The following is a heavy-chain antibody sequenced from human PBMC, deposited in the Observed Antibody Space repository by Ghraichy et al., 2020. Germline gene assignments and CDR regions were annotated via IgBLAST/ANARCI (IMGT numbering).Heavy chain of an antibody. CDR1: GYSFGNYG. V-gene: IGHV1-3*01. Sequence: VKVSCKATGYSFGNYGIHWMRQAPGQSLEWMGWIHPGNGVAKYAQMFQGRVTFTIDTSTTTAFMEMGSLRSGDTAVYFCVRNWGGYYFDSWGLGTLVSVSS. CDR3: VRNWGGYYFDS. CDR2: IHPGNGVA. D-gene: IGHD3-10*01. J-gene: IGHJ4*02.